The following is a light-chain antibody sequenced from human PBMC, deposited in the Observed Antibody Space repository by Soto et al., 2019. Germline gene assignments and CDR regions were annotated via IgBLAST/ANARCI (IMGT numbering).Light chain of an antibody. CDR1: SSNIGAGYD. CDR3: QSYDSSLSPYV. Sequence: QAVVTQPPSVSGAPGQRVTISCTGSSSNIGAGYDVHWYQQLPGTAPKLLICGNSNRPSGVPDRFSGSKSGTSASLAITGLQAEDEADYYCQSYDSSLSPYVFGTGTKLTVL. V-gene: IGLV1-40*01. J-gene: IGLJ1*01. CDR2: GNS.